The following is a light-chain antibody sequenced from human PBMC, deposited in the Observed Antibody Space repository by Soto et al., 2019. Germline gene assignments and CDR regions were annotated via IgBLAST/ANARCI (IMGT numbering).Light chain of an antibody. CDR1: QGISSF. J-gene: IGKJ1*01. V-gene: IGKV1-9*01. CDR3: QQLNGSPWT. Sequence: IQLTQSPSSLSASVGDSVTITCRASQGISSFLAWYQQKPGTAPKLLIYGATTLQSGVPSRFSGSRSGTDYTLTIGSLQPEDFATYYCQQLNGSPWTFGQGTKVDIK. CDR2: GAT.